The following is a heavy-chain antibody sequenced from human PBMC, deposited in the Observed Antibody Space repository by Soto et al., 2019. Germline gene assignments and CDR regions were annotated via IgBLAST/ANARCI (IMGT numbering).Heavy chain of an antibody. Sequence: SAHTMVNPTPPLTLTCTFSGFSLSTSGMRVSWIRPPPGKALEWLARIDWDDDKFYSTSLKTRLTISKDASKNQVVLTMTYMDPVHTATYFCSVMGRKQSFYGMDVWDQGTTFAASS. J-gene: IGHJ6*02. CDR3: SVMGRKQSFYGMDV. CDR1: GFSLSTSGMR. CDR2: IDWDDDK. D-gene: IGHD2-8*01. V-gene: IGHV2-70*04.